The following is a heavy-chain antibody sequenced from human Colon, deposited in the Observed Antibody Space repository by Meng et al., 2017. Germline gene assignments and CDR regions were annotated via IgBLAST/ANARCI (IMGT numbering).Heavy chain of an antibody. V-gene: IGHV4-61*08. CDR1: GGSVSSAGYY. CDR2: IHYSGSR. Sequence: QVQLQEPGPGLVRPSETLSLTCTVSGGSVSSAGYYWSWIRQPPGKGLEWIGLIHYSGSRNYNPSLKSRVTMSADTSKNQVSLRLTSVTAADTAVYYCARFYGSGTFEVHDYWGQGTLVTVSS. J-gene: IGHJ4*02. D-gene: IGHD3-10*01. CDR3: ARFYGSGTFEVHDY.